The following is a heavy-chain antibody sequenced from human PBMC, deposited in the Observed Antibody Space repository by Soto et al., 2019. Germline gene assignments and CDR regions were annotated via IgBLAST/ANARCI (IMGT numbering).Heavy chain of an antibody. Sequence: PGGSLRLSCAASGFTFSSYSMNWVRQAPGKGLEWVSSISSSSSYIYYADSVKGRFTISRDNAKNSLYLQMNSLRAEDTAVYYCARTSYYDFWSGYSRIYGKYYFDYWGQETLVTVSS. CDR2: ISSSSSYI. CDR3: ARTSYYDFWSGYSRIYGKYYFDY. J-gene: IGHJ4*02. V-gene: IGHV3-21*01. CDR1: GFTFSSYS. D-gene: IGHD3-3*01.